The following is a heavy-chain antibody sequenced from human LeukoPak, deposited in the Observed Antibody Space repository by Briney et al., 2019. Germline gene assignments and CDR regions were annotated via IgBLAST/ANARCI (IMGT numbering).Heavy chain of an antibody. D-gene: IGHD3-22*01. CDR1: GCSISSISHY. CDR2: IYYSGST. J-gene: IGHJ4*02. Sequence: SETLSLTGTGSGCSISSISHYWGGIRQPPGKGLEWIGSIYYSGSTQYNPSLKSRVTISVDTSKNQFSLKLSSVTAADTALYYCARHYDTSRYYYSFDYWGQGTLVTVSS. V-gene: IGHV4-39*01. CDR3: ARHYDTSRYYYSFDY.